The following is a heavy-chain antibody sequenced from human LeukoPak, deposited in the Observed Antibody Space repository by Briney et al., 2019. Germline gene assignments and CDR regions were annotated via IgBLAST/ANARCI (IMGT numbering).Heavy chain of an antibody. CDR2: MNPNSGNT. Sequence: ASVKVSCKASGYTFTSYDINWVRQATGQGLEWMGWMNPNSGNTGYAQKFQGRVTMTRNTSISTAYMELSSPRSEDTAVYYCARVNSPDYGYYYYYGMDVWGQGTTVTVSS. V-gene: IGHV1-8*01. CDR1: GYTFTSYD. CDR3: ARVNSPDYGYYYYYGMDV. J-gene: IGHJ6*02. D-gene: IGHD3-16*01.